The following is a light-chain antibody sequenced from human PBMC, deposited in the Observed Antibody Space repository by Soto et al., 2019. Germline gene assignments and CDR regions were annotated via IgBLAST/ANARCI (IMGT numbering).Light chain of an antibody. CDR2: DAS. CDR3: QQYNSYSSWT. Sequence: DIQMTQSPSSLSASVGDRVTITFRSSQSISSYLNWYQQKPGKAPKLLIYDASTLESGVPSRFSGSGSGTEFTLTISSLQTDDFATYYCQQYNSYSSWTFGQGTKVDI. J-gene: IGKJ1*01. CDR1: QSISSY. V-gene: IGKV1-5*01.